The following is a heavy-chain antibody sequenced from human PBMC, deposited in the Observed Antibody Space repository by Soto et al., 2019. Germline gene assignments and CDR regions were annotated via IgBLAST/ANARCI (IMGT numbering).Heavy chain of an antibody. CDR1: GFTFSTYG. CDR3: ARDGSGSTHQFDY. D-gene: IGHD1-26*01. Sequence: QVQLGESGGGVGQPGWSLRLYCAASGFTFSTYGMHWVRQAPGKGLEWVAVIWYDGSNKYYADSVKGRFTISRDNSKNTLYLQMNSLRVEDTAVYYCARDGSGSTHQFDYWGQGTLVTVSS. V-gene: IGHV3-33*01. J-gene: IGHJ4*02. CDR2: IWYDGSNK.